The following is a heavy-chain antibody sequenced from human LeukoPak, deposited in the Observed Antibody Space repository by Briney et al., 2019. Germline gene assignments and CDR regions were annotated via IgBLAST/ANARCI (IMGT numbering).Heavy chain of an antibody. CDR3: AKRPSDYGDYVSYFDY. D-gene: IGHD4-17*01. CDR1: GFSFIGYG. V-gene: IGHV3-30*18. Sequence: PGGSLRLSCAASGFSFIGYGMHWVRQAPGKGLEWVGVISDDGRSKGYADSVKGRFTISRDNSKDTLYLQMNSLRAEDTAVYYCAKRPSDYGDYVSYFDYWGQGTLVTVSS. J-gene: IGHJ4*02. CDR2: ISDDGRSK.